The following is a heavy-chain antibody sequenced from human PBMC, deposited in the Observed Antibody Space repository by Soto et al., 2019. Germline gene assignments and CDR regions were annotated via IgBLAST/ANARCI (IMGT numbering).Heavy chain of an antibody. CDR1: GYTFTSYG. Sequence: QVQLVQSGAEVKKPGASVKVSCKASGYTFTSYGISWVRQAPGQGLEGMGWISAYNGNTNYAQKLQGRVTMTTDTSTSPAYMELRSLRSDDTAVYYCARAPLGYDFWSGYSTWYGMDVWGQGTTVTVSS. V-gene: IGHV1-18*01. J-gene: IGHJ6*02. D-gene: IGHD3-3*01. CDR2: ISAYNGNT. CDR3: ARAPLGYDFWSGYSTWYGMDV.